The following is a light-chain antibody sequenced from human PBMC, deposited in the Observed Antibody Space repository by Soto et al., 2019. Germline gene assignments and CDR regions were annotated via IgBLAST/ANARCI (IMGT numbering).Light chain of an antibody. J-gene: IGKJ3*01. Sequence: DIQMTQSPSTLSASVGDRVTITCRASQSISSWLAWYQQKPGKAPKLLIYDASSLESGVPSRFSGIGSGTEFTLTISSLQPDEFATYYCQQYNSDSFTFGPGTKVDIK. CDR2: DAS. CDR1: QSISSW. V-gene: IGKV1-5*01. CDR3: QQYNSDSFT.